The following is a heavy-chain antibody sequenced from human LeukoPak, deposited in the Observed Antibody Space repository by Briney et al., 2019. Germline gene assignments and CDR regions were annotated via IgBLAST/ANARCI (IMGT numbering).Heavy chain of an antibody. CDR2: INPNSGGT. Sequence: ASVKVSCKASGYTFTGYYMHWVRQAPGHGLEWMGWINPNSGGTNYAQKFQGRVTMTRDTSISTAYMELSRMRSDDTAVYYCARAVRYGSGSASNWFDPWGQGTLVTVSS. J-gene: IGHJ5*02. CDR1: GYTFTGYY. CDR3: ARAVRYGSGSASNWFDP. V-gene: IGHV1-2*02. D-gene: IGHD3-10*01.